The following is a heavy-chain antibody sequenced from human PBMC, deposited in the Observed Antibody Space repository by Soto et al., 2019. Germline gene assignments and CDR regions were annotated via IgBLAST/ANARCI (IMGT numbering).Heavy chain of an antibody. CDR1: GGSISSGDYY. CDR2: IYYSGST. CDR3: AREGDFWSAGYTSTGFDS. J-gene: IGHJ5*01. V-gene: IGHV4-30-4*01. Sequence: LSLTCTVSGGSISSGDYYWSWIRQPPGKGLEWIGYIYYSGSTYYNPSLKSRVTISVDTSKNQFSLKLSSVTAADTAVYYCAREGDFWSAGYTSTGFDSWGQGTLVTVSS. D-gene: IGHD3-3*01.